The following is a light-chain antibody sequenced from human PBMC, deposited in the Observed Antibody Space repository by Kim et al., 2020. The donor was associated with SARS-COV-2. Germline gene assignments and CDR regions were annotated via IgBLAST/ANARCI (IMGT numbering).Light chain of an antibody. CDR3: QQYGSSRT. CDR1: QSVSSSY. Sequence: LSPGERPTLSSRASQSVSSSYLAWYQQKPGQAPRLLIYGASSRATGIPDRFSGSGSGTDFTLTISRLEPEDFAVYYCQQYGSSRTFGQGTKVEIK. V-gene: IGKV3-20*01. J-gene: IGKJ1*01. CDR2: GAS.